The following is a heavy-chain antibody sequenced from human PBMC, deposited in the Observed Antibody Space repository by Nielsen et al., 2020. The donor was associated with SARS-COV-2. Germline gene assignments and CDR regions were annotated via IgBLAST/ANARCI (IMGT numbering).Heavy chain of an antibody. Sequence: GGSLRLSCAASGFNFNNYGMHWVRQAPGKGLEWVAVIWYDGSNKYYADSVKGRFTISRDNSKNTLYLQMNSLRAEDTAVYYCARDGSNWNDAGPIDYWGQGTLVTVSS. V-gene: IGHV3-33*08. D-gene: IGHD1-20*01. CDR2: IWYDGSNK. CDR3: ARDGSNWNDAGPIDY. CDR1: GFNFNNYG. J-gene: IGHJ4*02.